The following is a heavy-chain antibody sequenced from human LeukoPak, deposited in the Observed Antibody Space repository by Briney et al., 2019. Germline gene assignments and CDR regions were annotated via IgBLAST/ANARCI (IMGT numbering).Heavy chain of an antibody. J-gene: IGHJ4*02. D-gene: IGHD3-22*01. V-gene: IGHV3-23*01. CDR3: AKDKAMIYYYDSSGYEFDY. CDR2: ISGSGGST. CDR1: GFTFSSYA. Sequence: PGGSLRLSCAASGFTFSSYAMSWVRQAPGKGLEWVSAISGSGGSTYYADSAKGRFTISRDNSKNTLYLQMNSLRAEDTAVYYCAKDKAMIYYYDSSGYEFDYWGQGTLVTVSS.